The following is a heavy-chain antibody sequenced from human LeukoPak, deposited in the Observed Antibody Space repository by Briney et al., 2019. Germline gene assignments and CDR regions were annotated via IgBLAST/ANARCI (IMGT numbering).Heavy chain of an antibody. CDR2: IRYDGRDQ. D-gene: IGHD5-12*01. CDR1: GFRFSSFG. V-gene: IGHV3-30*02. Sequence: GGSLSLSCAASGFRFSSFGMHWVRPALGSGLEWVAFIRYDGRDQYYADSVRGRFTISRDNSESTLYLHMNSLRPEDTAVYRCAKRHGYSSPRRADWGQGILVTVSS. J-gene: IGHJ4*02. CDR3: AKRHGYSSPRRAD.